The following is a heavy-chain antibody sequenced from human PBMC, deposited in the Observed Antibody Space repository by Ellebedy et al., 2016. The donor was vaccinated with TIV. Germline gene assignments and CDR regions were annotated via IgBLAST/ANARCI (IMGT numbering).Heavy chain of an antibody. D-gene: IGHD3-10*01. Sequence: MPSETLSLTCSVSGVSISDYYWSWIRQPPGQGLEWIGYVYHTGSTNYNPSLRSRVTLAVDTPKNEISLKLSSVTTADTAIYYCARDGVEDDFDYWGQGLLVTVSS. J-gene: IGHJ4*02. CDR1: GVSISDYY. V-gene: IGHV4-59*01. CDR3: ARDGVEDDFDY. CDR2: VYHTGST.